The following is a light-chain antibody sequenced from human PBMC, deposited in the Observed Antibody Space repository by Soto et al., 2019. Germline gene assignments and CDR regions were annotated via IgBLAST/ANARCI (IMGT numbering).Light chain of an antibody. Sequence: QSVLTQPASVSGSPGQSITISCTGTSSHVGGYNYVSWYQQHPGKAPKLMIYDVSNRPSGVSNRFSGSKSGNTASLTISGLQAEDEADYYCSSYTSSSPLFGGGTKVTVL. J-gene: IGLJ2*01. CDR1: SSHVGGYNY. CDR3: SSYTSSSPL. V-gene: IGLV2-14*01. CDR2: DVS.